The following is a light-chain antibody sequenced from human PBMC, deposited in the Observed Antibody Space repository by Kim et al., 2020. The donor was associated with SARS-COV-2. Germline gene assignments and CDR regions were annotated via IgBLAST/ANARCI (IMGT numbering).Light chain of an antibody. Sequence: SLSPAQQSPLSCGASQGVRSYLVWYQQKPGQAPRSLIYEASNRATGIPARFSGRGSGKDFTLTISSRGPEDFAVYYGQQRSNWPESFGQGTKLEI. V-gene: IGKV3-11*01. CDR3: QQRSNWPES. CDR2: EAS. J-gene: IGKJ2*03. CDR1: QGVRSY.